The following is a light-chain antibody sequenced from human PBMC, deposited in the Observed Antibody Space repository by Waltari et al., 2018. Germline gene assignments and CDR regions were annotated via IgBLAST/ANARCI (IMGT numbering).Light chain of an antibody. CDR3: QQRRDWPLT. V-gene: IGKV3-11*01. CDR1: QSVTNY. CDR2: DTC. J-gene: IGKJ4*01. Sequence: DIALTQSPSILSLSPGERASLSCRASQSVTNYLAWYTQKPGQATRILISDTCNRATGIPARFIGSGFGTDFTLTISSLEREEFAIYDCQQRRDWPLTFGGGTKVEIK.